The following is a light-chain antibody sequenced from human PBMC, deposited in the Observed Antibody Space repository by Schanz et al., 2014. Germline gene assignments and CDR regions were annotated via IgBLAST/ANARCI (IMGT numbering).Light chain of an antibody. CDR2: DVH. J-gene: IGLJ3*02. V-gene: IGLV2-14*03. CDR3: SSYTSSTTLV. CDR1: SSDIGAHNY. Sequence: QSALTQPASVSGSPGQSITIFCTGTSSDIGAHNYVSWYQQHPCKAPKLIVYDVHDRPSGVSYRFSGSKSGYTASLTISGLQVEDGADYYCSSYTSSTTLVFGGGTKVTVL.